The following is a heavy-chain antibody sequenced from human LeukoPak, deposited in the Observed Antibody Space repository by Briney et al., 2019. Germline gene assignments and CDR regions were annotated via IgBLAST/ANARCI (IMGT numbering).Heavy chain of an antibody. V-gene: IGHV4-4*02. CDR3: AREGGFYRPLDY. Sequence: PLETLSLTCGVSGGSISSTNWWTWVRQPPGKGLEWIGEVHLDGRTNYNPSLESRLTMSVDVSENQVSLKLTSVTAADTAVYYCAREGGFYRPLDYSGQGTLVTVSS. CDR1: GGSISSTNW. D-gene: IGHD3-3*01. J-gene: IGHJ4*02. CDR2: VHLDGRT.